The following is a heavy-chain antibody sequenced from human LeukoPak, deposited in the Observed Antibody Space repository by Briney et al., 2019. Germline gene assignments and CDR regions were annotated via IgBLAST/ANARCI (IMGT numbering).Heavy chain of an antibody. CDR2: ISSNGGST. D-gene: IGHD2-2*01. J-gene: IGHJ4*02. V-gene: IGHV3-64*01. CDR1: GFTFSNYA. CDR3: ARECEVPAAVDY. Sequence: GRSVRLSCAASGFTFSNYAMHWVRQAPGKGLEYVSAISSNGGSTYYANSVKGRFTISRDNSKNTLYLQMGSLRAEDMAVYYCARECEVPAAVDYGGRDTLVTVSS.